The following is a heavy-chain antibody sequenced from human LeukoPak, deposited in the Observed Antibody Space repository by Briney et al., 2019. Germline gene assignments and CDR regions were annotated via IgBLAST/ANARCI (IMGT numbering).Heavy chain of an antibody. CDR1: GFTVSSNY. J-gene: IGHJ4*02. Sequence: GGSLRLSCAASGFTVSSNYMSWVRQAPGKGLEWVSVIYSGGSTYYADSVKGRFTISRDNSKNTLYLQMNSLRAEDTAVYYCARGGYCSSTSCYGGFDYWGQGTLVTVSS. CDR3: ARGGYCSSTSCYGGFDY. D-gene: IGHD2-2*01. CDR2: IYSGGST. V-gene: IGHV3-66*01.